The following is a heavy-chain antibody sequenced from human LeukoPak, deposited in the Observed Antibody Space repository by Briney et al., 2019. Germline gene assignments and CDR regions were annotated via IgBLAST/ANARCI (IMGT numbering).Heavy chain of an antibody. CDR2: IESGSNT. Sequence: GGSLRLSCAASGFTISDNYMSWVRQAPGKGLEWVSIIESGSNTYYTDSVKGRFTISRDNAKNSLYLQMNSLRAEDTALYYCAKDIWYYGSGSYSPFDYWGQGTLVTVSS. D-gene: IGHD3-10*01. CDR1: GFTISDNY. V-gene: IGHV3-53*05. CDR3: AKDIWYYGSGSYSPFDY. J-gene: IGHJ4*02.